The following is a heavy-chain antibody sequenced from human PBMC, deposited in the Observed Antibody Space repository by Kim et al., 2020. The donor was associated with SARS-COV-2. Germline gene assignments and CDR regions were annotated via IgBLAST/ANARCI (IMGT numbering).Heavy chain of an antibody. CDR1: GFTFSSYG. CDR2: ISYDGSNK. Sequence: GGSLRLSCAASGFTFSSYGMHWVRQAPGKGLEWVAVISYDGSNKYYADSVKGRFTISRDNSKNTLYLQMNSLRAEDTAVYYCAKGMHGSGYSYGRTYGMDVWGQGTTVTVSS. D-gene: IGHD5-18*01. CDR3: AKGMHGSGYSYGRTYGMDV. J-gene: IGHJ6*02. V-gene: IGHV3-30*18.